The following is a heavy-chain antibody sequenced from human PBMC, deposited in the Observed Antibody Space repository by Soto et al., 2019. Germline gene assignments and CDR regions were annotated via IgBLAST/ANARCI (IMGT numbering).Heavy chain of an antibody. V-gene: IGHV1-69*06. D-gene: IGHD6-6*01. CDR2: IIPIFGTA. Sequence: QVQLVQSGAEVKKPGSSVKVSCKASGGTFSSWPISWVRQAPGQGLEWLGGIIPIFGTADYAQKFQGRVTITADKSTTTAYMELSSLTSEDTAVYYCARDEQLATPPSNPPSYWGQGTLVTVSS. CDR1: GGTFSSWP. J-gene: IGHJ4*02. CDR3: ARDEQLATPPSNPPSY.